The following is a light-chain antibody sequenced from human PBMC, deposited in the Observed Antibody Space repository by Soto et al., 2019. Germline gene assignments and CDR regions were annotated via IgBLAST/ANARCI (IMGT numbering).Light chain of an antibody. CDR1: QSVSSN. V-gene: IGKV3-15*01. CDR3: QQYDKWPPLT. CDR2: GAS. J-gene: IGKJ4*01. Sequence: EIVMTQSPATLSVSPGERATLSCRASQSVSSNLAWYQQKPGQAPRLLIYGASTRATGLPARFSGSGSGTEFTLTISSLQSEDFEVYSCQQYDKWPPLTFGGGTKVDIK.